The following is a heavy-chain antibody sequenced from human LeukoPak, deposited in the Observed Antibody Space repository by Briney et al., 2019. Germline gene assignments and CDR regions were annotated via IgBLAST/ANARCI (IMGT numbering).Heavy chain of an antibody. CDR3: ARAYCGGDCYYGGDWCFDL. CDR1: GGSISSGGYS. D-gene: IGHD2-21*02. Sequence: SQTLSLTCAVSGGSISSGGYSWSWIRQPPGKGLEWIGYIYHSGSTYYNPSLKSRVTISVDRSKNQFSLKLSSVTAADTAVYYCARAYCGGDCYYGGDWCFDLWGRGTLVTVSS. CDR2: IYHSGST. J-gene: IGHJ2*01. V-gene: IGHV4-30-2*01.